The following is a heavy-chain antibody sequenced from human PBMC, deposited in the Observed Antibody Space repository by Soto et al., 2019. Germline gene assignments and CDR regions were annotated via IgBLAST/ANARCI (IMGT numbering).Heavy chain of an antibody. CDR1: GGSVSSGNYY. Sequence: QVQLQESGSGLVKPSETLSLTCTVSGGSVSSGNYYWSWIRQPPGKGLEWIGYIFHTGTTNYNPPLTSRFTISLDTSMNQFSLKLSSVTPADTAVYYCTRAPVSGSYCFDFWGQGTPVTVSS. CDR3: TRAPVSGSYCFDF. D-gene: IGHD1-26*01. CDR2: IFHTGTT. J-gene: IGHJ4*02. V-gene: IGHV4-61*01.